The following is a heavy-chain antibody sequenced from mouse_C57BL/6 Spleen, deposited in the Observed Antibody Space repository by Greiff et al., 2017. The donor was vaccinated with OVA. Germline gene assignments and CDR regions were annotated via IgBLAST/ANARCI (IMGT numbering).Heavy chain of an antibody. CDR2: IYPYNGVS. D-gene: IGHD2-2*01. V-gene: IGHV1-31*01. J-gene: IGHJ3*01. CDR3: ARTPLGYDEGAWFAY. Sequence: EVQLQQSGPELVKPGASVKISCKASGYSFTGYYMHWVKQSHGNILDWIGYIYPYNGVSSYNQKFKGKATLTVDKSSSTAYMELRSLTSEDSAVYYCARTPLGYDEGAWFAYWGQGTLVTVSA. CDR1: GYSFTGYY.